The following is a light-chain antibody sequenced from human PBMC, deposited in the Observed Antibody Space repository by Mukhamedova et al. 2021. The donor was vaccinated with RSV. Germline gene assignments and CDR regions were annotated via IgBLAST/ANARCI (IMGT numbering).Light chain of an antibody. CDR3: CSYAGSYTLV. J-gene: IGLJ2*01. CDR2: DVN. Sequence: TISCTGTSSDVGGYNYVSWYQQQPGKAPKLMIYDVNKRPSGVPDRFSGSKSGNTASLTISGLQAEDEADYYCCSYAGSYTLVFGG. V-gene: IGLV2-11*01. CDR1: SSDVGGYNY.